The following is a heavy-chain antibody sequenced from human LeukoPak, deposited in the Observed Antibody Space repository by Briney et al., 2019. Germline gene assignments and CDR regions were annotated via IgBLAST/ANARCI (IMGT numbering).Heavy chain of an antibody. CDR3: ARHSGSSYGYSLHSDY. CDR1: GYSFTSYW. V-gene: IGHV5-51*01. CDR2: IYPGDSDT. J-gene: IGHJ4*02. D-gene: IGHD5-18*01. Sequence: GESLKISCKGSGYSFTSYWIGWVRQMPGKGLEWMGIIYPGDSDTRYSPSFQGQVTISAGKSISTAYLQWSSLKAPDTAMYYCARHSGSSYGYSLHSDYWGQGTLVTVSS.